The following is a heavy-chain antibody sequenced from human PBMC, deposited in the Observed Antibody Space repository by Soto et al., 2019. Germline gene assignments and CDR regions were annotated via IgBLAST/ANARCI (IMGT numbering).Heavy chain of an antibody. CDR3: ARSVYGGYVGYFDY. V-gene: IGHV1-69*01. D-gene: IGHD5-12*01. CDR1: GGTFSSYA. CDR2: LIPIFGTA. J-gene: IGHJ4*02. Sequence: QVQLVQSGAEVKKPGSSVKVSCKASGGTFSSYAISWVRQAPGHGLEWMGGLIPIFGTATYAQKFQGRVTITADESTSTADMELSSLRSEDTAVYYCARSVYGGYVGYFDYWGKGPLVTVSS.